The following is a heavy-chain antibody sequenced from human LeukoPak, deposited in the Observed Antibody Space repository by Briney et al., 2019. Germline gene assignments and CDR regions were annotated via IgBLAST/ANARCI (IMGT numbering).Heavy chain of an antibody. Sequence: SETLSLTCTASGGSISSSSYYWGWIRQPPGKGLEWIGSIYYSGSTYYNPSLKSRVTISVDTSKNQFSLKLSSVTAADTAVYYCARYSAGYDILTGYFPWGQGTLVTVSS. V-gene: IGHV4-39*01. J-gene: IGHJ5*02. CDR1: GGSISSSSYY. D-gene: IGHD3-9*01. CDR2: IYYSGST. CDR3: ARYSAGYDILTGYFP.